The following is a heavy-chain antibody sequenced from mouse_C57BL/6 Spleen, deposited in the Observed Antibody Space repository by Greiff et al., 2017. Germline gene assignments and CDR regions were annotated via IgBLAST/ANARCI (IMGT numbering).Heavy chain of an antibody. CDR2: INPSNGGT. Sequence: VQLQQPGTELVKPGASVKMSCKASGYTFTSYWMHWVKQRPGQGLEWIGNINPSNGGTNYNEKFKSKATLTVDKSSSTAYMQLSSLTSEDSAVYYCARGAYGYDEDWFAYWGQGTLVTVSA. CDR3: ARGAYGYDEDWFAY. V-gene: IGHV1-53*01. J-gene: IGHJ3*01. CDR1: GYTFTSYW. D-gene: IGHD2-2*01.